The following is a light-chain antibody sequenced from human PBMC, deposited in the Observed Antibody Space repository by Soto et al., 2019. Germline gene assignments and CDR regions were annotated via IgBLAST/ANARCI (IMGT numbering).Light chain of an antibody. J-gene: IGKJ3*01. CDR2: DAS. V-gene: IGKV1-5*01. CDR1: QTISTW. CDR3: QQYNRALT. Sequence: DIQMTQSPSTLSGSVGDRVSITCRASQTISTWLAWYQQKPGKAPKLLIYDASSLESGVPSRFSGSGSGTEFTLTISSLQPDDFATYYCQQYNRALTFGPGTKVDIK.